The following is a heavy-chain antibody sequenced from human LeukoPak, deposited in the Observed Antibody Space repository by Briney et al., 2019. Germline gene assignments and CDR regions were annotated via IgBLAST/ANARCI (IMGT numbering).Heavy chain of an antibody. J-gene: IGHJ4*02. CDR1: GFSLSTSGVG. CDR2: IYWDDDR. Sequence: SGPTLVKPTQTLTLTCTFSGFSLSTSGVGVGWIRQPPGKALEWLAVIYWDDDRRYSPTLKSRLTITKDTSKNQVVLTMTNMDSVDTATYYCARSPYSSSSIDYWGQGTLVTVSS. D-gene: IGHD6-6*01. CDR3: ARSPYSSSSIDY. V-gene: IGHV2-5*02.